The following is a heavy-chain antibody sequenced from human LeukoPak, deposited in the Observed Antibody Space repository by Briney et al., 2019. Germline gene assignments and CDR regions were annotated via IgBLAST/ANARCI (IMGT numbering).Heavy chain of an antibody. V-gene: IGHV3-21*01. D-gene: IGHD2-21*01. CDR3: ARDIYCGGDCHYYFDY. Sequence: PGGSLRLSCAASAFTFSSYSMNWVRQAPGKGLEWVSSISSSSSYIYYADSVKGRFTISRDNAKNSLYLQMNSLRAEDTAVYYCARDIYCGGDCHYYFDYWGQGTLVTVSS. CDR2: ISSSSSYI. CDR1: AFTFSSYS. J-gene: IGHJ4*02.